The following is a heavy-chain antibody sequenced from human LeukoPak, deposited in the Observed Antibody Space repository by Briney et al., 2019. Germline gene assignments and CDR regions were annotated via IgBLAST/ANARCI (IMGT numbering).Heavy chain of an antibody. J-gene: IGHJ5*02. CDR1: GFTFSSYS. V-gene: IGHV3-21*01. Sequence: AGGSLRLSCAASGFTFSSYSMNWVRQAPGKGLEWVSSISSSSSYIYYADSVKGRFTISRDNAKNSLYLQMNSLRAEDTAVYYCARGGGSPPNWFDPWGQGTLVTVSS. CDR2: ISSSSSYI. CDR3: ARGGGSPPNWFDP. D-gene: IGHD3-10*01.